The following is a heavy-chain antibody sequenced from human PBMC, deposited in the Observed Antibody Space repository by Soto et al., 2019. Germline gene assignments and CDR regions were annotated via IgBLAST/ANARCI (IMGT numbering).Heavy chain of an antibody. CDR2: IMPVFATP. CDR1: GGTFSTSA. CDR3: ARDKDRQQLGGTHYDIVDV. J-gene: IGHJ6*02. Sequence: QVQLVQSGAEVKKPGSSVKVSCKASGGTFSTSAISWVRQAPGQALEWVGGIMPVFATPDYAQKFQGRGTITADESTTTAYLELTRLRTDDTAVYSCARDKDRQQLGGTHYDIVDVWGQGTASTVSS. V-gene: IGHV1-69*12. D-gene: IGHD3-9*01.